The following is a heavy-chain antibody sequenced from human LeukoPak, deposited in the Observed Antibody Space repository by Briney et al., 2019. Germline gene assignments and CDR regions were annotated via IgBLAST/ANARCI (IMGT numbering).Heavy chain of an antibody. CDR1: GYTFISYG. Sequence: GASVTVSFTASGYTFISYGISWVRQAPGQGRERMGWISAYNGNTNYAQKLQGRGTITTDTATRTAYMELRSLRSDDTAVYYCARDGPRIAAAGMDYWGQGTLVTVSS. CDR2: ISAYNGNT. J-gene: IGHJ4*02. V-gene: IGHV1-18*01. CDR3: ARDGPRIAAAGMDY. D-gene: IGHD6-13*01.